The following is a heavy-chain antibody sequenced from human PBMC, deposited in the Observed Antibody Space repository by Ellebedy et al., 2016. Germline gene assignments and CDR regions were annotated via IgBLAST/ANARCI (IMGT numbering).Heavy chain of an antibody. Sequence: GGSLRLSCAASGFTLNNYAMTWIRQAAGEGPEWVSAITGDTATTYYADSVKGRFTISRDNSKNTLYLQMNSLTADDTAVYFCVKSGHSYAWSYWGQGTLVTVSS. D-gene: IGHD5-18*01. CDR1: GFTLNNYA. J-gene: IGHJ4*02. CDR2: ITGDTATT. CDR3: VKSGHSYAWSY. V-gene: IGHV3-23*01.